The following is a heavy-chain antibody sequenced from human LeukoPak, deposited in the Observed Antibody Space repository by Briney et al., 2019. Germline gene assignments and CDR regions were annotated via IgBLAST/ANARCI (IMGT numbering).Heavy chain of an antibody. CDR3: ARSGGNSNTEYFQH. CDR1: GGSISSHH. Sequence: SETLSLTCTVSGGSISSHHWSWIRQPPGKGLEWIGYIPNSGSTNYNPSLKSRVTISVDTSKSQFSLKLSSVTAADTAVYYCARSGGNSNTEYFQHWGECTLVTVSS. J-gene: IGHJ1*01. CDR2: IPNSGST. D-gene: IGHD4-23*01. V-gene: IGHV4-59*11.